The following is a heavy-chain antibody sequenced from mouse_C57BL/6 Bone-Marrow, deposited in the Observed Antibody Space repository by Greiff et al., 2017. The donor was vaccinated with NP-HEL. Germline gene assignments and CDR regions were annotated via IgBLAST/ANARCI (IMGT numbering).Heavy chain of an antibody. CDR2: IRSGGSYT. J-gene: IGHJ3*01. Sequence: EVQVVESGGDLVKPGGSLKLSCAASGYTFSSYGMYWVRQTPDKRLEWVATIRSGGSYTYYPDSVKGQFTISRDNATNTLYLQMSRLKSEDTAMYYCARQGGPWFAFGDRGTLVTVSA. CDR1: GYTFSSYG. V-gene: IGHV5-6*01. D-gene: IGHD3-3*01. CDR3: ARQGGPWFAF.